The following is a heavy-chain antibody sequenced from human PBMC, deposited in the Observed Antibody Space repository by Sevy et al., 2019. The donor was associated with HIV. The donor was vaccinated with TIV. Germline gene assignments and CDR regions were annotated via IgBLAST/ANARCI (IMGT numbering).Heavy chain of an antibody. Sequence: GGSLRLSCAASGFTFRTYAMSCVRQAPGKGLEWVSTITVSGSSTFYADSVKGRFTSSRDNSKNTLYLQMNSLRGDDMAIYYCAKDRHCTHGPCSSDFDYWGQGTPVSVSS. J-gene: IGHJ4*02. V-gene: IGHV3-23*01. CDR1: GFTFRTYA. CDR3: AKDRHCTHGPCSSDFDY. D-gene: IGHD2-8*01. CDR2: ITVSGSST.